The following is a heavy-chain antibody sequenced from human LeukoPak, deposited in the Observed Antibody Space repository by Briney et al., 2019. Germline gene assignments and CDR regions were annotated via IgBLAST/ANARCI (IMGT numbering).Heavy chain of an antibody. J-gene: IGHJ4*02. D-gene: IGHD1-26*01. CDR3: AIYSDTYYFDC. CDR2: IVVGSGNT. Sequence: ASVKVSCKASGFTFTSSAVQWVRQARGQRLEWIGWIVVGSGNTNYAQKFQERVTITRDMSTSTAYMELSSLKASDTAMYYCAIYSDTYYFDCWGQGTLVTVSS. V-gene: IGHV1-58*01. CDR1: GFTFTSSA.